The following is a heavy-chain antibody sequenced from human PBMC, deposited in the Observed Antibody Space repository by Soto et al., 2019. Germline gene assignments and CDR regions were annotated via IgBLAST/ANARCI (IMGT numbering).Heavy chain of an antibody. CDR1: GFTFSSYG. CDR3: AKDVRAHSSGPDY. Sequence: GGSLRLSCAASGFTFSSYGMHWVRQAPGKGLEWVAVISYDGSNKYYADSVKGRFTISRDNSKNTLYLQMNSLRAEDTVVYYCAKDVRAHSSGPDYWGQGTLVIVSS. J-gene: IGHJ4*02. D-gene: IGHD6-19*01. CDR2: ISYDGSNK. V-gene: IGHV3-30*18.